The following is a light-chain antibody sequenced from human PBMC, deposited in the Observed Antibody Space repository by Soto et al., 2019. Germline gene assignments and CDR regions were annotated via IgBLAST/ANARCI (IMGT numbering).Light chain of an antibody. J-gene: IGKJ2*01. CDR1: QSISSY. CDR3: QQSYSTPPYT. CDR2: AAS. V-gene: IGKV1-39*01. Sequence: DIQMTQSPSSLSASVGDRVTITCRASQSISSYLNWYQQKPGKAPKLLIYAASSLHSGVPSRFSGSGSGTDLTLTISSLLPEDFATYYCQQSYSTPPYTFGQGTKLEIK.